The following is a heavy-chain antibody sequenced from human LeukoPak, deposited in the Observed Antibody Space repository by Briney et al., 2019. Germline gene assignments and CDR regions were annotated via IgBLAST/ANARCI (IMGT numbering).Heavy chain of an antibody. V-gene: IGHV3-7*05. CDR3: AKNRYGGNSFLDY. CDR1: GFTFNNYW. D-gene: IGHD4-23*01. Sequence: GGALRLSCAASGFTFNNYWMTGVGQPPGRGLEGVANIKQGGRDKYCGDSVKERLTISRDNDKNSLSLQMNSLREDDTPVCYCAKNRYGGNSFLDYWGQGTLVTVSS. J-gene: IGHJ4*02. CDR2: IKQGGRDK.